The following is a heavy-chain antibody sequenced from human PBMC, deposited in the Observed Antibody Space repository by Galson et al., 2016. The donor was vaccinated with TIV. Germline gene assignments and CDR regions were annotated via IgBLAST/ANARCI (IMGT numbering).Heavy chain of an antibody. CDR3: ARHDSSAFSNWYFNL. D-gene: IGHD3-22*01. CDR1: GYPFSGYY. J-gene: IGHJ2*01. V-gene: IGHV5-51*01. CDR2: IYPGNYHT. Sequence: QSGAEVKKTGESLKISCRGSGYPFSGYYIGWVRQVPGKGLEWMGIIYPGNYHTVYSPSFEGQVTISAHKSTTTAYLQWNSLKDSDTAMYYCARHDSSAFSNWYFNLWGRGTLVTVSS.